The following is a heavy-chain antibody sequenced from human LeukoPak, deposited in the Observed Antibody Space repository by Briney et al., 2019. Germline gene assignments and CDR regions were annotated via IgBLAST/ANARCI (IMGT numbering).Heavy chain of an antibody. Sequence: ASVKVSCKASGYTFTSHDINWVRQATGQGLEWMGWMNPNSGNTGYAQKFQGRVTMTRNTSISTAYMELSSLRSEDTAVYYCATYYYDSSGYYYEAFDIWGQGTMVTVSS. D-gene: IGHD3-22*01. CDR2: MNPNSGNT. CDR3: ATYYYDSSGYYYEAFDI. J-gene: IGHJ3*02. CDR1: GYTFTSHD. V-gene: IGHV1-8*01.